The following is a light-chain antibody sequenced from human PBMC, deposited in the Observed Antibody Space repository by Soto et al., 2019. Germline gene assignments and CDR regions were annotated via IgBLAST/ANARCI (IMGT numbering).Light chain of an antibody. Sequence: EIVLTQSPGTLSLSPGDRATLSCRASQSVSSSDLAWYQQNPGEAPRLLIYGPPSRATGIPDRFSGSGSGRDFTLTITRLEPEDFAVYYCQRRITFGPGTKVDIK. CDR3: QRRIT. CDR2: GPP. J-gene: IGKJ3*01. V-gene: IGKV3-20*01. CDR1: QSVSSSD.